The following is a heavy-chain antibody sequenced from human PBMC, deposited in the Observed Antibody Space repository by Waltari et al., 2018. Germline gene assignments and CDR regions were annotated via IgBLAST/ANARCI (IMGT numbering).Heavy chain of an antibody. CDR3: ARDEPPRYGMDV. Sequence: QVQLQESGPGLVKPSQTLSLTCTVSGGSISRGGYYWSWIRQHPGKGLEWIGYIYHSGGTYSIPSLKSRVTISVDRSKNQFSLKLRSVTAADTAVYYCARDEPPRYGMDVWGQGTTVTVSS. CDR1: GGSISRGGYY. V-gene: IGHV4-31*03. CDR2: IYHSGGT. J-gene: IGHJ6*02.